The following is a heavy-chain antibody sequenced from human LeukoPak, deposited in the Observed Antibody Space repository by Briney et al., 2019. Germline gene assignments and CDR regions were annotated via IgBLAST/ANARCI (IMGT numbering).Heavy chain of an antibody. CDR1: GYTFTGYY. V-gene: IGHV1-2*02. CDR2: INPNSGGT. Sequence: ASVKVSCKASGYTFTGYYMHWVRQAPGQGLEWMGWINPNSGGTNYAQKVQGRVTMTRDTSISTAYMELSRLRSDDTAVYYCARDQGVLRFLEWSSNNWFVPWGQGTLVTVSS. J-gene: IGHJ5*02. D-gene: IGHD3-3*01. CDR3: ARDQGVLRFLEWSSNNWFVP.